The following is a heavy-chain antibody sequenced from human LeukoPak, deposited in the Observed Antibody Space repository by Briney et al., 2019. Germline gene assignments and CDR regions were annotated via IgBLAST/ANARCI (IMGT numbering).Heavy chain of an antibody. D-gene: IGHD5-18*01. Sequence: SVTVSCKASGGTFSSYAISWVRQAPGQGLEWMGGIIPIFGTVNYAQKFQGRVTITADESTSTAYMELSSLRSEDTAVYYCARGGHALSGDTAMAPSGGWGQGTLVTVSS. CDR2: IIPIFGTV. CDR3: ARGGHALSGDTAMAPSGG. V-gene: IGHV1-69*13. J-gene: IGHJ4*02. CDR1: GGTFSSYA.